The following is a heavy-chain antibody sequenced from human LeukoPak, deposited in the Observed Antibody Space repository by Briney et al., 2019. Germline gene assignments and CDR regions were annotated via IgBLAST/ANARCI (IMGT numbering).Heavy chain of an antibody. D-gene: IGHD5-18*01. CDR3: ANDLGWIQLNLG. Sequence: GGSLRLPCADSGFTFSNYGINWVRQAPGKGLEWVSGITGSGGSKYYADSVKGGFTISRDNSKNTLYLQMNSLRVEDTAVYYCANDLGWIQLNLGRGQGTLVTVSS. J-gene: IGHJ4*02. CDR2: ITGSGGSK. CDR1: GFTFSNYG. V-gene: IGHV3-23*01.